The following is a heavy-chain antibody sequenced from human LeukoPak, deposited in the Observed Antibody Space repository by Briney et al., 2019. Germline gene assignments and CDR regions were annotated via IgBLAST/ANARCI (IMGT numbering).Heavy chain of an antibody. Sequence: GGSLRLSCAASGFIFSRYAMSWVRQAPGKGLEWVSAISGSGGSTYYADPVKGRFTISRYYSKNTLYLQMSSLRAEDTAVYYCGYELYYGRDVWGQGTTVTVSS. CDR3: GYELYYGRDV. J-gene: IGHJ6*02. D-gene: IGHD5-12*01. V-gene: IGHV3-23*01. CDR2: ISGSGGST. CDR1: GFIFSRYA.